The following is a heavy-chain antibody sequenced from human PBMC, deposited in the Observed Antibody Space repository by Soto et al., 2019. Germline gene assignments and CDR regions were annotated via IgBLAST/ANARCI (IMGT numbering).Heavy chain of an antibody. CDR3: ARVAPYCSTTNCYIDS. D-gene: IGHD2-2*01. V-gene: IGHV3-23*01. J-gene: IGHJ4*02. CDR1: GFTFSSYP. CDR2: IGGSGTGFNT. Sequence: EVQLLESGGGLVRPGGSLRLSCAASGFTFSSYPMKWVRQGPGKGLEWVSTIGGSGTGFNTDYADSVKGRFVISRDNSKDTVYLQMNSLRAEDTALYYCARVAPYCSTTNCYIDSWGQGTLVTVSS.